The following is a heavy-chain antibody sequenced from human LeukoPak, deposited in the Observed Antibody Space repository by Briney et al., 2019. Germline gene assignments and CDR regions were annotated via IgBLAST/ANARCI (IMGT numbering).Heavy chain of an antibody. D-gene: IGHD2-2*01. V-gene: IGHV4-4*07. Sequence: PSETLSLTCTVSGASISSSYWSWLRQPAGKGLEWIGRVYPTGITNYSPSLKSRVTMSVDTSKNQFSLKLSSVTAADTAVYYCAERRYCSSTSCYRNWFDPWGQGTLVTVSS. CDR1: GASISSSY. CDR2: VYPTGIT. CDR3: AERRYCSSTSCYRNWFDP. J-gene: IGHJ5*02.